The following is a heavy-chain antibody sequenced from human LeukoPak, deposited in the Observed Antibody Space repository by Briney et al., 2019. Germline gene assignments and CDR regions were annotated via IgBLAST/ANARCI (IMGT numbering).Heavy chain of an antibody. CDR1: GYSFTSYW. J-gene: IGHJ4*02. D-gene: IGHD3-22*01. CDR2: IDPSDSYT. V-gene: IGHV5-10-1*01. Sequence: GESLKISCKGSGYSFTSYWISWVRQMPGKGLEWMGRIDPSDSYTNYSPSFQGHVTISADKPISTAYLQWSSLKASDTAMYYCARHPDYYDSKLTDYWGQGTLVTVSS. CDR3: ARHPDYYDSKLTDY.